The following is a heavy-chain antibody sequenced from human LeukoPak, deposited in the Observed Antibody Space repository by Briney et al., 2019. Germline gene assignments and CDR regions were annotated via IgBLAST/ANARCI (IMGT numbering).Heavy chain of an antibody. CDR1: GGSISSGGYY. J-gene: IGHJ4*02. D-gene: IGHD3-10*01. V-gene: IGHV4-30-2*01. CDR2: IYHSGST. Sequence: SQTLSPTCTVSGGSISSGGYYWSWIRQPPGKGLEWIGYIYHSGSTYYNPSLKSRVTISVDRSKNQFSLKLSSVTAADTAVYYCARDHGIWFGEFAFDYWGQGTLVTVSS. CDR3: ARDHGIWFGEFAFDY.